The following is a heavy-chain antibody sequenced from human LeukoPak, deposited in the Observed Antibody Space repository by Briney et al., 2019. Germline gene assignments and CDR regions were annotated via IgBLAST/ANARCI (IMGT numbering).Heavy chain of an antibody. J-gene: IGHJ4*02. D-gene: IGHD6-19*01. V-gene: IGHV4-34*11. CDR3: ARDGFGSGWYDY. CDR2: IYYSGSA. CDR1: GGSFSGYY. Sequence: SETLSLTCAVYGGSFSGYYWSWIRQPPGKGLEWIGSIYYSGSAYYNPSLKSRATISVDTSKNQFSLKLSSVTAADTAVYYCARDGFGSGWYDYWGQGTLVTVSS.